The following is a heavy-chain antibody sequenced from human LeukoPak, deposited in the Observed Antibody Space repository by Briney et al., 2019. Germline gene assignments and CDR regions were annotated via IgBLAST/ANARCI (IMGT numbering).Heavy chain of an antibody. Sequence: KPSQTLSLTCTVSGGSISSGSYYWSWIRQPAGKGLEWIGRIYTSGSTNYNPSLKSRVTISVDTSKNQFSLKLSSVTAADTAVYYCARSPPYYYYYMDVWGKGTTVTVSS. CDR3: ARSPPYYYYYMDV. V-gene: IGHV4-61*02. CDR2: IYTSGST. CDR1: GGSISSGSYY. J-gene: IGHJ6*03.